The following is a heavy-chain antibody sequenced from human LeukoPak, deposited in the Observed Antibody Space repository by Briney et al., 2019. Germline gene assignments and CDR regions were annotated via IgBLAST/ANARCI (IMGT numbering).Heavy chain of an antibody. Sequence: PGGSLRLSCAASGFTFSGSAMHWVRQASGKGLEWVGRIRSKANSYATAYAASVKGRFTISRDDSKNTAYLQMNSLKTEDTAVYYCTLGANKSPLIIPWGQGTLVTVSS. J-gene: IGHJ5*02. D-gene: IGHD1-26*01. CDR1: GFTFSGSA. CDR3: TLGANKSPLIIP. V-gene: IGHV3-73*01. CDR2: IRSKANSYAT.